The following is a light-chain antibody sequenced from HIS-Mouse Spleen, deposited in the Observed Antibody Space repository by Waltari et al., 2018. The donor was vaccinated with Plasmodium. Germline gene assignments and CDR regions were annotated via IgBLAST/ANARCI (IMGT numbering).Light chain of an antibody. Sequence: SYELTQPPSVAVSPVQTARITYSGDALPKKYAYWYQQKSGQAPVLVIYEDSKRPSGIPERFSGSSSGTMATLTISGAQVEDEADYYCYSTDSSGNHRVFGGGTKLTVL. CDR2: EDS. CDR1: ALPKKY. J-gene: IGLJ3*02. CDR3: YSTDSSGNHRV. V-gene: IGLV3-10*01.